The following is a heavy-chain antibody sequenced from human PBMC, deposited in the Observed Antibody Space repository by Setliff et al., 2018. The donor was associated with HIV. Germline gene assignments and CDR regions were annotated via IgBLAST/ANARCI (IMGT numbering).Heavy chain of an antibody. D-gene: IGHD4-17*01. V-gene: IGHV4-39*01. Sequence: SETLSLTCTVSGDSTTSSSYYWGWIRQPPGKGLEWIGSIYYTGSTSYNPSLTSRVSISVDTSTSQFSLKLISVTAADTAVYYCARHPLSRRRRTTVTTVGAFDIWGQGTKVTVSS. J-gene: IGHJ3*02. CDR2: IYYTGST. CDR1: GDSTTSSSYY. CDR3: ARHPLSRRRRTTVTTVGAFDI.